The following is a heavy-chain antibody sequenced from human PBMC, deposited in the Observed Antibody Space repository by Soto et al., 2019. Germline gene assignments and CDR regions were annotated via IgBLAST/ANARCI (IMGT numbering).Heavy chain of an antibody. CDR3: ARERALSNYPDY. CDR1: GFTFSSYS. D-gene: IGHD4-4*01. J-gene: IGHJ4*02. CDR2: ISSSSSTI. Sequence: EVQLVESGGGLVQPGGSLRLSCAASGFTFSSYSMNWVRQAPGKGLEWISYISSSSSTIYYADSVKGRFTISRDNAKNSLYLQTNSLRAEDTDVYYCARERALSNYPDYWGQGTLVTVSS. V-gene: IGHV3-48*01.